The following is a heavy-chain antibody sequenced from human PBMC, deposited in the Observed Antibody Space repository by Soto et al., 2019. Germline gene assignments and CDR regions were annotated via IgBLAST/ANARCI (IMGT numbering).Heavy chain of an antibody. CDR3: AKDRYSSGWGGYFQH. D-gene: IGHD6-19*01. V-gene: IGHV3-23*01. Sequence: LRLSCAASGFTFSSYGMHWVRQAPGKGLEWVAVISGSGGSTYYADSVKGRFTISRDNSKNTLYLQMNSLRAEDTAVYYCAKDRYSSGWGGYFQHWGQGTLVTVSS. CDR2: ISGSGGST. CDR1: GFTFSSYG. J-gene: IGHJ1*01.